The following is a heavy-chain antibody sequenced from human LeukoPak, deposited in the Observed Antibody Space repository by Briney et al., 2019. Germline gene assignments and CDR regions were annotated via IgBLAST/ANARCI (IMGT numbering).Heavy chain of an antibody. Sequence: PEGSLRLSCAASGFTFSSYAKSWVRQAPGTGLEWVSAISGSGGSTYYADSVKGRFTISRDNSKNTLYLQMNSLRAEDTAVYYCAKDLRNSGAQDTMTWGQGTMVTVSS. V-gene: IGHV3-23*01. J-gene: IGHJ3*01. CDR2: ISGSGGST. CDR1: GFTFSSYA. CDR3: AKDLRNSGAQDTMT. D-gene: IGHD2-15*01.